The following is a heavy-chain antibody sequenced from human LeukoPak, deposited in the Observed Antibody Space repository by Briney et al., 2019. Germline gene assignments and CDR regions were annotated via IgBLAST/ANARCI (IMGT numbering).Heavy chain of an antibody. CDR2: TYYRSKWYN. J-gene: IGHJ4*02. D-gene: IGHD6-6*01. CDR3: AREHPSVHYFDY. CDR1: GDSVSSYSAS. V-gene: IGHV6-1*01. Sequence: SQTLSLTCAISGDSVSSYSASWIWLRQSPSRGLEWLGRTYYRSKWYNDYAVSVKSRITINPDTSKNQFSLQLNSVTPEDTAVYYCAREHPSVHYFDYWGQGTLVTVSS.